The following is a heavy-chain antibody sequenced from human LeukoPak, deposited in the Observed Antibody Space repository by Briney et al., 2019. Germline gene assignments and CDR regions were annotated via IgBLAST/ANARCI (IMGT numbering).Heavy chain of an antibody. CDR1: GFTFSSYA. CDR2: ISGSGGST. D-gene: IGHD3-3*01. V-gene: IGHV3-23*01. CDR3: AKDTIFGVGNPFDP. Sequence: PGGSLRLSCAASGFTFSSYAMSWARQAPGKGLEWVSAISGSGGSTYYADSVKGRFTISRDNSKNTLYLQMNSLRAEDTAVYYCAKDTIFGVGNPFDPWGQGTLVTVSS. J-gene: IGHJ5*02.